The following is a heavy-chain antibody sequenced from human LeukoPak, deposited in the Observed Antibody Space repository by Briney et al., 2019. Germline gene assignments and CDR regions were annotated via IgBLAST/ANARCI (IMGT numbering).Heavy chain of an antibody. CDR3: ATGGAYRSTWYYFDY. J-gene: IGHJ4*02. D-gene: IGHD6-13*01. V-gene: IGHV3-7*01. CDR1: GFTFSSYC. Sequence: GGSLRLSCAVSGFTFSSYCMSWVRQAPGKGLEWVANIKQDGSEKYYADSVKGRFTISRDNAKNSLYLQMNSLRAEDTAVYYCATGGAYRSTWYYFDYWGQGTMVTVSS. CDR2: IKQDGSEK.